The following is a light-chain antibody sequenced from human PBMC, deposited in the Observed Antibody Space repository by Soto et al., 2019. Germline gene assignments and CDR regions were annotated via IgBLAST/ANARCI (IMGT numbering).Light chain of an antibody. CDR1: QSVNKY. Sequence: EIVLTQSPATLSLSPGERATLSCRASQSVNKYLAWYRQKPGQPPRLLIYDASYRATGIPDRFSGSGSGTDFTLTISSLEPEDAAVYYCQQRSNWPPITFGQGTRLEIK. CDR3: QQRSNWPPIT. J-gene: IGKJ5*01. V-gene: IGKV3-11*01. CDR2: DAS.